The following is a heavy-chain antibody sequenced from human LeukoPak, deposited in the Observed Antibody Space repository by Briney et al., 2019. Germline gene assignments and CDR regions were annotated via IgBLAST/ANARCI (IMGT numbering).Heavy chain of an antibody. J-gene: IGHJ5*02. CDR3: AKLTGYYDSSGYQHNWFDP. Sequence: PGGSLRLSCAASGFTFSSYGMSWVRQAPGKGLEWVSAISGSGGSTYYADSVKGRFTISRENSKNTLYLQMNSLRAEDTAVYYCAKLTGYYDSSGYQHNWFDPWGQGTLVTVSS. D-gene: IGHD3-22*01. V-gene: IGHV3-23*01. CDR1: GFTFSSYG. CDR2: ISGSGGST.